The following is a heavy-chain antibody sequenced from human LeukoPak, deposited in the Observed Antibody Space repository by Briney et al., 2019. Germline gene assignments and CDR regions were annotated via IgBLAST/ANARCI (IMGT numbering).Heavy chain of an antibody. J-gene: IGHJ4*02. Sequence: PPASVKVSCKVSGYTLTELSMHWVRQAPGKGLEWMGGFDPEDGETIYAQKFQGRVTMTEDTSTDTAYMELSSLRSEDTAVYYCATIDGHYDSSDYWGQGTLVTVSS. CDR2: FDPEDGET. CDR1: GYTLTELS. D-gene: IGHD3-22*01. CDR3: ATIDGHYDSSDY. V-gene: IGHV1-24*01.